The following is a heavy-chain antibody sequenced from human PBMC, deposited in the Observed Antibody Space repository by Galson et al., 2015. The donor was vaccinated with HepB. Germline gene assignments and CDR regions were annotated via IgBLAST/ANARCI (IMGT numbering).Heavy chain of an antibody. CDR2: ISSSSSYI. CDR1: GFTFSSYS. V-gene: IGHV3-21*01. Sequence: SLRLSCAASGFTFSSYSMNWVRQAPGKGLEWVSSISSSSSYIYYADSVKGRFTISRDNAKNSLYLQMNSLRAEDTAVYYCARWGTPGGNSSLGFDIWGQGTLVTVSS. D-gene: IGHD4-23*01. CDR3: ARWGTPGGNSSLGFDI. J-gene: IGHJ4*02.